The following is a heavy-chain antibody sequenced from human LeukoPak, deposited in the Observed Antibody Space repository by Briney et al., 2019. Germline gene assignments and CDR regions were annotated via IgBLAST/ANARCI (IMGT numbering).Heavy chain of an antibody. J-gene: IGHJ2*01. CDR1: GFTFSSYS. V-gene: IGHV3-21*01. Sequence: GSLRLSCAASGFTFSSYSMNWVRQAPGKGLEWVSSISSSSSYIYYADSVKGRFTISRDNAKNSLYLQMNSLRAEDTAVYYCATTVTTQFTSRRDWYFDLWGRGTLVTVSS. CDR3: ATTVTTQFTSRRDWYFDL. D-gene: IGHD4-17*01. CDR2: ISSSSSYI.